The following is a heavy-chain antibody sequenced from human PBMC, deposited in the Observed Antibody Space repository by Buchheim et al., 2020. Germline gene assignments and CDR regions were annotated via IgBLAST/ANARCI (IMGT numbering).Heavy chain of an antibody. J-gene: IGHJ2*01. CDR3: AKDLYSYGLSYFDL. CDR2: ISGSGGST. CDR1: GFTFSSYA. D-gene: IGHD5-18*01. V-gene: IGHV3-23*01. Sequence: EVQLLESGGGLVQPGGSLRLFCAASGFTFSSYAMSWVRQAPGKGLEWGSAISGSGGSTYYADFVKGRFTISRVNSKNKVKLQMNSLGAEDTAVYYCAKDLYSYGLSYFDLWGRGTL.